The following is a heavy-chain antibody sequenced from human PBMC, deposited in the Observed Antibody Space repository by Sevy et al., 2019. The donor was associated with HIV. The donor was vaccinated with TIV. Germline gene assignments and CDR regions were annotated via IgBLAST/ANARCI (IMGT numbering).Heavy chain of an antibody. Sequence: ASVKVSCKASGGSFSNFAISWVRQAPGQGLEWMGGVVPLFGKANYEQKFRDRLTITADESTRTAYMELSSLRSEDTAVDFWGRGKGFFFRGDDSNTFYPRGVFDLWGQGTKVTVSS. CDR3: GRGKGFFFRGDDSNTFYPRGVFDL. CDR1: GGSFSNFA. D-gene: IGHD3-22*01. V-gene: IGHV1-69*13. CDR2: VVPLFGKA. J-gene: IGHJ3*01.